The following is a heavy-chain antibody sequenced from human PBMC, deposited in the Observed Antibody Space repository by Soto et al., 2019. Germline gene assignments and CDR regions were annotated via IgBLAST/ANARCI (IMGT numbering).Heavy chain of an antibody. Sequence: QVQLVQSGAEVKTPGSSVEVSCKASGGIFSSFSITWVRQVPGHGLEWMGGIIPMTGTQNYAEKFQGRLTLTADASTRTAYLVLSSLKSEDTAVYYCARGPILPGATSWLDPWGQGTVVIVSS. V-gene: IGHV1-69*01. CDR1: GGIFSSFS. CDR3: ARGPILPGATSWLDP. J-gene: IGHJ5*02. D-gene: IGHD2-2*01. CDR2: IIPMTGTQ.